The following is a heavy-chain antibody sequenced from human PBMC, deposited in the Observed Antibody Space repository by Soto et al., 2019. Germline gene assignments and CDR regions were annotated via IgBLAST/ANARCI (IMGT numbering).Heavy chain of an antibody. CDR1: GFTFSSYS. CDR2: ISSSSSYI. CDR3: ARDLNILTGYYTRPDAFDI. D-gene: IGHD3-9*01. Sequence: PGGSLRLSCAASGFTFSSYSMNWVRQAPGKGLEWVSSISSSSSYIYYADSVKGRFTISRDNAKNSLYLQMNSLRAEDTAVYYCARDLNILTGYYTRPDAFDIWGQGTMVTVS. J-gene: IGHJ3*02. V-gene: IGHV3-21*01.